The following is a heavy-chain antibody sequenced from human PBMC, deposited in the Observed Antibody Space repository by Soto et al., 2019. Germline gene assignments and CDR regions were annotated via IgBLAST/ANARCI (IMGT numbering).Heavy chain of an antibody. CDR1: GGTFSSYA. V-gene: IGHV1-18*01. CDR2: ISAYNGDT. J-gene: IGHJ6*02. CDR3: ARDQGAGQYGMDV. D-gene: IGHD4-4*01. Sequence: ASVKVSCKASGGTFSSYAISWVRQAPGQGLEWMGWISAYNGDTNYAQKVQGRVTMTTDTSTSTAYMELRSLRSEDTAVYYCARDQGAGQYGMDVWGHGTKVTVSS.